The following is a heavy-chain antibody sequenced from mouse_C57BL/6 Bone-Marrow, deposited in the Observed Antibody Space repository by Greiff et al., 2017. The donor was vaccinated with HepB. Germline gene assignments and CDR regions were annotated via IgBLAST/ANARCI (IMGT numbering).Heavy chain of an antibody. CDR3: ASRGSNDDNYAMDY. D-gene: IGHD2-12*01. J-gene: IGHJ4*01. CDR2: IYPGDGDT. CDR1: GYAFSSYW. Sequence: QVQLQQSGAELVKPGASVKISCKASGYAFSSYWMNWVKQRPGKGLEWIGQIYPGDGDTNYNGKFKGKATLTADKSSSTAYMQISSLTSEDSAVYFCASRGSNDDNYAMDYWGQGTSVTVSS. V-gene: IGHV1-80*01.